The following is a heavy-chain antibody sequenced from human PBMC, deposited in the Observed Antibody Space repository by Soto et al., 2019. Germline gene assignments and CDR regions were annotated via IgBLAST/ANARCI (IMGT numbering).Heavy chain of an antibody. CDR3: ARDEGGFLEWLFLFDY. CDR2: INHSGST. CDR1: GGSFSGYY. J-gene: IGHJ4*02. D-gene: IGHD3-3*01. Sequence: SETLSLTCAVYGGSFSGYYWSWIRQPPGKGLEWIGEINHSGSTNYNPSLKSRVTISVDTSKNQFSLKLSSVTAADTAVYYCARDEGGFLEWLFLFDYWGQGTLVTVSS. V-gene: IGHV4-34*01.